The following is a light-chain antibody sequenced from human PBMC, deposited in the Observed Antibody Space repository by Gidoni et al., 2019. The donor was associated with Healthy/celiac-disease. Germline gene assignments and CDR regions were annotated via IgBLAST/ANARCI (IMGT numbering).Light chain of an antibody. Sequence: QSVLTQPPSVSAAPRRRVTISCSGSSSNIGNNAVNWYQQLPGKAPKLLIYYDDLLPSGVSDRFSGSKSGTSASLAISGLQSEDEADYYCAAWDDSLNGHVFGTGTKVTVL. V-gene: IGLV1-36*01. CDR2: YDD. CDR1: SSNIGNNA. J-gene: IGLJ1*01. CDR3: AAWDDSLNGHV.